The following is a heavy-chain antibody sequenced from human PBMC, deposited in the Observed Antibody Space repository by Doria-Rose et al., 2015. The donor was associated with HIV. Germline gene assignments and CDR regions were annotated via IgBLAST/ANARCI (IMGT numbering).Heavy chain of an antibody. D-gene: IGHD6-13*01. Sequence: QVTLKESGPVLVKPTETLMLTCTVSGVSLSSPGMGVSWIRQPPGKALEWLANIVSNDERSYTSSLRSRLTSSRGTSKSQVVLTMTDMDPVDTATYYCARIKSSRWYHKYYFDFWGQGTLVIVSA. V-gene: IGHV2-26*01. J-gene: IGHJ4*02. CDR2: IVSNDER. CDR3: ARIKSSRWYHKYYFDF. CDR1: GVSLSSPGMG.